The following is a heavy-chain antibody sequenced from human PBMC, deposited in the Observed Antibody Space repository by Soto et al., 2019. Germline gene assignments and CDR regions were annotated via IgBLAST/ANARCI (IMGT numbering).Heavy chain of an antibody. D-gene: IGHD3-22*01. Sequence: SETLSLTCTVSGGSISSYYWSWIRQPPGKGLEWIGYIYYSGSTNYNPSLKSRVTISVDTSKNQFSLKLSSVTAAGTAVYYCARGDYYDSSGYPEGYFDYWGQGTLVTVSS. CDR3: ARGDYYDSSGYPEGYFDY. CDR1: GGSISSYY. J-gene: IGHJ4*02. V-gene: IGHV4-59*01. CDR2: IYYSGST.